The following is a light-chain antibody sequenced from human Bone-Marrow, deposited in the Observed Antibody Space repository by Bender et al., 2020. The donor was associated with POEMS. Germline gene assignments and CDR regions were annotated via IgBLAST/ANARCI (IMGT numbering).Light chain of an antibody. CDR2: EVS. CDR1: SSDVGNYNY. CDR3: SSYTSSDTLV. J-gene: IGLJ3*02. V-gene: IGLV2-14*01. Sequence: QSALTQPRSVSGSPGQSVTISCTGTSSDVGNYNYVSWYQQHPGKAPKLMIYEVSKRPSGVSNRFSGSKSGNTASLTISGLQAEDEADYYCSSYTSSDTLVFGGGTKLTVL.